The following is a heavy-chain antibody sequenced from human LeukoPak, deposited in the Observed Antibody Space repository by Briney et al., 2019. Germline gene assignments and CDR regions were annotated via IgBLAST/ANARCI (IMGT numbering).Heavy chain of an antibody. CDR3: ARSDLGTITAGSFNY. CDR1: GYTFTNCG. J-gene: IGHJ4*02. Sequence: AASVKVSCKASGYTFTNCGITWVRQAPGQGLEWMGWISGYQGSTKYAQNFQGRVTMTIDTSTSTAYMDLRSLRSDDTAIYFCARSDLGTITAGSFNYWGQGTLVAVSS. CDR2: ISGYQGST. V-gene: IGHV1-18*01. D-gene: IGHD5-24*01.